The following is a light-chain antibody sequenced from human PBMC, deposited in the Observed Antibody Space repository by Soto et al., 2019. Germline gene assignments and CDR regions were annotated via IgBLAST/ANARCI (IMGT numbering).Light chain of an antibody. CDR1: QSISSY. Sequence: DIQMTQSPSSLSASVGDRFTITCRASQSISSYLNWYQQKPGKAPKLLIYAASSLQSGVPSRFSGSGSGTEFTLTINSLQSEDFAVYYCQRYNNWPLTFGGGTKVDIK. J-gene: IGKJ4*01. V-gene: IGKV1-39*01. CDR2: AAS. CDR3: QRYNNWPLT.